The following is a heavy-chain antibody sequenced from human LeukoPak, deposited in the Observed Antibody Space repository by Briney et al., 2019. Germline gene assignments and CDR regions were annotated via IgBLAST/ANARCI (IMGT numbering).Heavy chain of an antibody. CDR2: INGGGGNT. Sequence: GGSLRLSCAASGFTFTSYAMTWVRQAPGMGLEWVSGINGGGGNTYYADSVEGRFTISRDNSKNTLYLQMNSLRAEDTALYYCAKVALGGDRFDSWGQGTLVTVSS. D-gene: IGHD2-21*02. CDR1: GFTFTSYA. CDR3: AKVALGGDRFDS. V-gene: IGHV3-23*01. J-gene: IGHJ5*01.